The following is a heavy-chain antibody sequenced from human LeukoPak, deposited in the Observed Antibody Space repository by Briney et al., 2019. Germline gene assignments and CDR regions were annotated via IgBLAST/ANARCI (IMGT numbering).Heavy chain of an antibody. Sequence: GGSLRLSCAASGFTFSSYSMTWVRQAPGKGLEWVSSISSSSYIYCADSVKGRFTISRDNAKNSLYLQMNSLRAEDTAVYYCARPRRSGYYSDAFDIWGQGTMVTVSS. CDR3: ARPRRSGYYSDAFDI. V-gene: IGHV3-21*01. CDR2: ISSSSYI. J-gene: IGHJ3*02. D-gene: IGHD3-22*01. CDR1: GFTFSSYS.